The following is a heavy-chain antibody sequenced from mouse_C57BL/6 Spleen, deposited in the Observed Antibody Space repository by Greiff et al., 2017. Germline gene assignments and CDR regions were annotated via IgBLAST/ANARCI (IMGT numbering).Heavy chain of an antibody. D-gene: IGHD2-1*01. CDR1: GYTFTSYW. Sequence: VQLQQPGAELVRPGSSVKLSCKASGYTFTSYWMHWVKQRPIQGLEWIGNIDPSDSETHYNQKFKDKATLTVDNSSSTAYRQLSSLTSEDSAVYYCARFYYGNYDYFDYWGQGTTLTVSS. CDR2: IDPSDSET. J-gene: IGHJ2*01. V-gene: IGHV1-52*01. CDR3: ARFYYGNYDYFDY.